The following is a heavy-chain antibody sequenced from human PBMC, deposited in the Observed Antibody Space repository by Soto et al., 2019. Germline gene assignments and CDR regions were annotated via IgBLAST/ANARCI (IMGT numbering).Heavy chain of an antibody. V-gene: IGHV4-59*01. J-gene: IGHJ6*03. D-gene: IGHD7-27*01. CDR2: IYYSGST. CDR1: GGSISSYY. CDR3: ASQETGDYYYYYMDV. Sequence: SETLSLTCTVSGGSISSYYWSWIRQPPGKGLEWIGYIYYSGSTNYNPSLKSRVTISVDTSKNQFSLKLSSVTAADTAVYYCASQETGDYYYYYMDVWGKGTTVTVSS.